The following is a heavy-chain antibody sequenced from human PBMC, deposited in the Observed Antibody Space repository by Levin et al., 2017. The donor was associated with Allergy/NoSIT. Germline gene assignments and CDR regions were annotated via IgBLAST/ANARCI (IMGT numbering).Heavy chain of an antibody. CDR3: AANYYDSSGYYYNYYYGMDV. CDR2: IIPIFGTA. D-gene: IGHD3-22*01. CDR1: GGTFSSYA. V-gene: IGHV1-69*01. Sequence: PGESLKISCKASGGTFSSYAISWVRQAPGQGLEWMGGIIPIFGTANYAQKFQGRVTITADESTSTAYMELSSLRSEDTAVYYCAANYYDSSGYYYNYYYGMDVWGQGTTVTVSS. J-gene: IGHJ6*02.